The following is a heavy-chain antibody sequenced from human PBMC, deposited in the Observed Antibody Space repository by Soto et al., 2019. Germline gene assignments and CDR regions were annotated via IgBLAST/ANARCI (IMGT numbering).Heavy chain of an antibody. V-gene: IGHV1-3*01. D-gene: IGHD6-19*01. Sequence: QVQLVQSGAEVKKPGASVKVSCKASGYTFTRYAMHWVRKAPGQRLEWMGWINAGNGNTKYSQKFQGRVTITRDTSASTAYMALSSLRSEDTAVYYCASVSGIAVAEVWGQGTLVTVSS. J-gene: IGHJ4*02. CDR3: ASVSGIAVAEV. CDR2: INAGNGNT. CDR1: GYTFTRYA.